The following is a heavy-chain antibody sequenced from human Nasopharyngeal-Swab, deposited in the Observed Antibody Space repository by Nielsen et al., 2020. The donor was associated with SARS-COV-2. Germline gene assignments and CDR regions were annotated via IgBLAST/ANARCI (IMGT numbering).Heavy chain of an antibody. J-gene: IGHJ2*01. CDR3: ARDHGLLWIKPYWYFDL. CDR2: INPSGGST. V-gene: IGHV1-46*01. Sequence: ASVKVSCKASGYTFTSYYMHWVRQAPGQGLEWMGLINPSGGSTSYAQKFQGRVTMTRDTSTSTVYMELSSLRSEDTAVYYCARDHGLLWIKPYWYFDLWGRGTLVTVSS. D-gene: IGHD3-10*01. CDR1: GYTFTSYY.